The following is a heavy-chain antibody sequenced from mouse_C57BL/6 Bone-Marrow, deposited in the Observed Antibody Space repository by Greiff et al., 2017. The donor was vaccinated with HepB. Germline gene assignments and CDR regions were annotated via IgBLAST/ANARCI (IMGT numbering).Heavy chain of an antibody. CDR2: IWSGGST. D-gene: IGHD1-1*02. CDR3: AKNRGWLGD. CDR1: GFSLTSYG. J-gene: IGHJ3*01. Sequence: QVQLKESGPGLVQPSQSLSITCTVSGFSLTSYGVHWVRQPPGKGLEWLGVIWSGGSTDCNAAFISRLSISKDNSKSKVFFKMNSLQADATAIYYCAKNRGWLGDWGQGTLVTVSA. V-gene: IGHV2-4*01.